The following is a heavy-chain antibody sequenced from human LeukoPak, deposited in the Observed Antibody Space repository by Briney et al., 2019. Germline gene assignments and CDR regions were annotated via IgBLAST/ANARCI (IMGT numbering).Heavy chain of an antibody. CDR2: IYSGGST. J-gene: IGHJ4*02. CDR1: GFTFSSYA. Sequence: GGSLRLSCAASGFTFSSYAMSWVRQAPGKGLEWVSVIYSGGSTYYADSVKGRFTISRANSKNTLYLQMNSLRAEDTAVYYCARVDYGDYGFDYWGQGTLVTVSS. D-gene: IGHD4-17*01. V-gene: IGHV3-66*01. CDR3: ARVDYGDYGFDY.